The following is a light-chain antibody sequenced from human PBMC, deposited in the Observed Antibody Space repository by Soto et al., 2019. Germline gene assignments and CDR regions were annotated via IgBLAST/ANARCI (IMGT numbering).Light chain of an antibody. CDR2: GAS. V-gene: IGKV3-15*01. Sequence: EIVMTQSPATLSVSPGERATLSCRASQSVSSNLAWYQQKPGQAPRLLIYGASTRATGIPARFSGSGSGTAFTPTTSRLQSEDFAVYYCQQYNNWPWTFGQGTKVQI. CDR3: QQYNNWPWT. CDR1: QSVSSN. J-gene: IGKJ1*01.